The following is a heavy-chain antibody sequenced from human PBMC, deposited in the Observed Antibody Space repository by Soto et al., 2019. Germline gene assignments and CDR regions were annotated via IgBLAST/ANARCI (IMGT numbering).Heavy chain of an antibody. D-gene: IGHD3-10*01. Sequence: SQTLSLTCAISGDSVSSNSAAWNWIRQSPSRGPEWLGRTYYRSKWYNDYAVSVKSRITINPDTSKNQFSLQLNSVTPEDTAVYYCARDNERITMVRGVLYFDYWGQGTLVTVSS. CDR3: ARDNERITMVRGVLYFDY. CDR2: TYYRSKWYN. CDR1: GDSVSSNSAA. V-gene: IGHV6-1*01. J-gene: IGHJ4*02.